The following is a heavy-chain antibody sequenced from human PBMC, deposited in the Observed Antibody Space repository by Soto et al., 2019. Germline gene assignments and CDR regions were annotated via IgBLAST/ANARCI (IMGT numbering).Heavy chain of an antibody. CDR3: AKVNDFWTGYYSTNWFDP. J-gene: IGHJ5*02. Sequence: PGGSLRLSCAASGFTFSSYWMHWVCQAPGKGLVWVSRINSDGSSTNYADSVKGRFTISRDNAKNTLYLQMNSLRAEDTAVYYCAKVNDFWTGYYSTNWFDPWGQGTLVTVSS. D-gene: IGHD3-3*01. CDR2: INSDGSST. CDR1: GFTFSSYW. V-gene: IGHV3-74*01.